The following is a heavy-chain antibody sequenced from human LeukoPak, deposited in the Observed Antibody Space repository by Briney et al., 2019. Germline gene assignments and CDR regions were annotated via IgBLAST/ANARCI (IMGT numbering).Heavy chain of an antibody. CDR1: GFTFSSYE. D-gene: IGHD3-3*01. V-gene: IGHV3-48*03. CDR3: VRDRGNDFWGADVSYFDY. J-gene: IGHJ4*02. CDR2: ISSSGSTI. Sequence: GGSLRLSCAASGFTFSSYEMNWVRQAPGKGLESVSFISSSGSTIYYADSVKGRFTISRDNAANSLYLQMNSLRAEDTAVYYCVRDRGNDFWGADVSYFDYWGQGTLVTVSS.